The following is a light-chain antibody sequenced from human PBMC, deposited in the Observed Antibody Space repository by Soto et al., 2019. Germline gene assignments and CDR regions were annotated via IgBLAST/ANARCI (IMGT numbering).Light chain of an antibody. J-gene: IGKJ1*01. V-gene: IGKV3-20*01. CDR1: HSCPSNF. CDR3: QQYDSSWT. Sequence: EIVLTQSPGTLPLSPGEIATRSCRASHSCPSNFLAWYQQKPGQAPILVIYGVSRRATGIPARFSGSGSGTDFTLTISSLEPENFAVYYCQQYDSSWTFSQGTKVEIQ. CDR2: GVS.